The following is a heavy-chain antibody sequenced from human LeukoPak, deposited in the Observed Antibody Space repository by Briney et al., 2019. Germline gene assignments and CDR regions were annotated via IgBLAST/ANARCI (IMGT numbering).Heavy chain of an antibody. CDR3: AKDGGYIAVQRGYY. J-gene: IGHJ4*02. CDR2: ISSSSSYI. Sequence: GGSLRLSCAASGFTFSSYSMNWVRQAPGKGLEWVSSISSSSSYIYYADSVKGRFTISRDNSKNTLYLQMNSLRAEDTAVYYCAKDGGYIAVQRGYYWGQGTLVTVSS. V-gene: IGHV3-21*04. D-gene: IGHD6-19*01. CDR1: GFTFSSYS.